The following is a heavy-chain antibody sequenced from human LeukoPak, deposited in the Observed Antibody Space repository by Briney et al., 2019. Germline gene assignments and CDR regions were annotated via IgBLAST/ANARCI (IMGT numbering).Heavy chain of an antibody. CDR1: GGSISSYY. CDR2: IYYSGST. CDR3: ARSELGPLDY. Sequence: PSETLSLTCTVSGGSISSYYWSWIRQPPGKGLEWIGYIYYSGSTNYNPSLKSRVTISVDTSKNQFSLKLSSVTAADTAVYYCARSELGPLDYWGQGTLVTVSS. D-gene: IGHD1-26*01. V-gene: IGHV4-59*01. J-gene: IGHJ4*02.